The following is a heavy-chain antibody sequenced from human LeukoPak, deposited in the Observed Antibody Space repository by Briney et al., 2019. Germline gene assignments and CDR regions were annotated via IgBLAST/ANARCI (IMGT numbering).Heavy chain of an antibody. D-gene: IGHD1-26*01. V-gene: IGHV3-74*01. CDR1: GFPFSSYA. J-gene: IGHJ5*02. CDR3: ARAQVGAPTDL. CDR2: IHGDGDNI. Sequence: GGSLRLSCAASGFPFSSYAMYWVRQAPGKGLVWVARIHGDGDNIGYADSVRGRFTISRDNAKDTLYLHMNSLRPEDTAVYYCARAQVGAPTDLWGQGTLVTVSS.